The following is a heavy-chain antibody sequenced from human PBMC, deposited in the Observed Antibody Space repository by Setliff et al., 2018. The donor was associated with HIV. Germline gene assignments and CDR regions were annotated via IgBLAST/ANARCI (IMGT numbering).Heavy chain of an antibody. V-gene: IGHV4-59*11. CDR3: ARYRRFADYIDV. J-gene: IGHJ6*03. CDR2: IYSTGST. Sequence: SETLSLTCTVSGPSINIHYWSWIRQSPGKAFEWIGYIYSTGSTNYNPSLQSRVTISLDTSKNQFSLELRSVTAADTALYYCARYRRFADYIDVWGKGTTVTVSS. CDR1: GPSINIHY. D-gene: IGHD1-26*01.